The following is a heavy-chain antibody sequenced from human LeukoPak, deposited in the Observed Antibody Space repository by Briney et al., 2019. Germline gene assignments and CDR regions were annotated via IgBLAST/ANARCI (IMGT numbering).Heavy chain of an antibody. V-gene: IGHV3-7*01. Sequence: GGSLRLSCEASGFSFSSYWMTWVRQAPGKGLEWVANIKQDGSEKYYVDSVKGRFTISRDNAKISVYLQMNNLRAEDTAVYYCARDSYSSGWYEKNYYYYYGMDVWGKGTTVTVSS. CDR2: IKQDGSEK. J-gene: IGHJ6*04. D-gene: IGHD6-19*01. CDR3: ARDSYSSGWYEKNYYYYYGMDV. CDR1: GFSFSSYW.